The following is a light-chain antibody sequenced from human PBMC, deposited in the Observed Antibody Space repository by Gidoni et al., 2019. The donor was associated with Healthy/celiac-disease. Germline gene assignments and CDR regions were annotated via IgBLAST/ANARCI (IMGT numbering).Light chain of an antibody. CDR3: QQSYSTPRT. CDR2: AAS. CDR1: QSISSY. Sequence: IQLTQPPSSLSAPVGDRATITCRASQSISSYLNWYQQKPGKAPKLLIYAASSLQSGVPSRFSGSGSGTDFTLTISSLQPEDFATYYCQQSYSTPRTFGPGTKVDIK. J-gene: IGKJ3*01. V-gene: IGKV1-39*01.